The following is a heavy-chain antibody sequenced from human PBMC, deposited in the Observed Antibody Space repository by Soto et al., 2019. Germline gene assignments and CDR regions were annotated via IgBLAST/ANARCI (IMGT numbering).Heavy chain of an antibody. D-gene: IGHD4-17*01. J-gene: IGHJ4*02. CDR3: ASGLVTTLHY. Sequence: QLQLQESGSGLVKPSQTLSLTCAVSGGSISSGGYSWSWIRQPPGKGLEWIGYIYHSGSTYYNPSLKRRVTLSVDRSMTRFFRKLSPVTAADTAVYSCASGLVTTLHYWGQGTLVTVSS. CDR2: IYHSGST. V-gene: IGHV4-30-2*01. CDR1: GGSISSGGYS.